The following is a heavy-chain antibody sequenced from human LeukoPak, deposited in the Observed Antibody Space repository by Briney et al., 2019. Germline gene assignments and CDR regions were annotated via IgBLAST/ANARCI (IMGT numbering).Heavy chain of an antibody. D-gene: IGHD3-10*01. CDR1: GFTFSSYG. V-gene: IGHV3-30*18. CDR3: AKTYYYGSGSYSNYYYGMGV. Sequence: PGGSLRLSCAASGFTFSSYGMHWVRQAPGKGLEWVAVISYDGSNKYYADSVKGRFTISRDNSKNTLYLQMNSLRAEGTAVYYCAKTYYYGSGSYSNYYYGMGVWGKGTTVTVSS. CDR2: ISYDGSNK. J-gene: IGHJ6*04.